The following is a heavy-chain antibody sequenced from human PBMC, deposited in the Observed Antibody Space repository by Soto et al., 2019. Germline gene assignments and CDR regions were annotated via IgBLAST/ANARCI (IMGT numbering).Heavy chain of an antibody. Sequence: SETLSLTCTVSGVSINSSSYYWAWMRQPPGKGLEWIGTIYYNENTYYNTSLKSRVTISVDPSRSRFSLKLSSVTAADTAVYYCARWGGDFWNAIWGQGTLVTVSS. CDR2: IYYNENT. V-gene: IGHV4-39*02. D-gene: IGHD3-3*01. CDR3: ARWGGDFWNAI. J-gene: IGHJ4*02. CDR1: GVSINSSSYY.